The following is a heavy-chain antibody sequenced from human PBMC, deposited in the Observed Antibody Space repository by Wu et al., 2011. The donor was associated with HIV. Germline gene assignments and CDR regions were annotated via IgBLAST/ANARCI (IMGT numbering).Heavy chain of an antibody. Sequence: EVQLAQSGTEVKRPGATVKISCKTSGYTFTAYYIHWVQQAPGKGLSGWDLLILKMENKIAERFHSRLTIVADTSTSTAFMELSSLTSEDTAVYFCATIPGTTPAQSGSWGREPVVVVS. J-gene: IGHJ5*02. CDR1: GYTFTAYY. CDR2: LILKMEN. CDR3: ATIPGTTPAQSGS. D-gene: IGHD1-1*01. V-gene: IGHV1-69-2*01.